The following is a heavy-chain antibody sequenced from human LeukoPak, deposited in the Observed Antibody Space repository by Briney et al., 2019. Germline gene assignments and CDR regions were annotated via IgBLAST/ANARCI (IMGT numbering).Heavy chain of an antibody. D-gene: IGHD2-15*01. CDR1: GGSISRYY. V-gene: IGHV4-59*08. Sequence: SETLSLTCNVSGGSISRYYWSWIRQPPGQGLEWIGYITHSGFTSYNPSLKGRVTISVDTSKDQFSLRLTSVTAADTAVYYCARNYADVGGFFSYYFQFWGMGALVTVSS. J-gene: IGHJ4*02. CDR3: ARNYADVGGFFSYYFQF. CDR2: ITHSGFT.